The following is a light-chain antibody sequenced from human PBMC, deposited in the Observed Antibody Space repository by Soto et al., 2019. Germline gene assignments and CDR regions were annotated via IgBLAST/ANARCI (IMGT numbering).Light chain of an antibody. J-gene: IGKJ2*01. CDR3: QQYGSSSYT. CDR1: QSISSSY. Sequence: EIVLTQSPGTLSLSPGERATLSCRASQSISSSYLAWYQQKPGQAPRLLIYAASSRATGIPDRFIGSGSGTDFTVTISRLEPEDFAVYYCQQYGSSSYTFGQGTQLEIK. V-gene: IGKV3-20*01. CDR2: AAS.